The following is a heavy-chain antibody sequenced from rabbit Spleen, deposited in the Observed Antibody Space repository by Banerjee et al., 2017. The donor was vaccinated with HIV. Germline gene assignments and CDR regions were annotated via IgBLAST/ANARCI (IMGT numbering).Heavy chain of an antibody. Sequence: QALEESGGDLVKPGASLTLTCTASGFSFSSSDYMCWVRQAPGKGLEWISCIAGSSSGFTYSATWAKGRFTTYKTSSTTVTQQMTSLTAADTAHYFCVMDVGTSSPPCGMDPWGPGTLVTVS. J-gene: IGHJ6*02. CDR1: GFSFSSSDY. CDR3: VMDVGTSSPPCGMDP. D-gene: IGHD4-2*01. CDR2: IAGSSSGFT. V-gene: IGHV1S40*01.